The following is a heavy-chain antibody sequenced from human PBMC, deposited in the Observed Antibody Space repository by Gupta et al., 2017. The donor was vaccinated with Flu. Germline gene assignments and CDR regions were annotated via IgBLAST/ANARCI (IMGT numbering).Heavy chain of an antibody. CDR2: VNPHSGST. V-gene: IGHV1-2*06. D-gene: IGHD2-15*01. CDR1: GYSFTDYY. CDR3: ARERFCNTDSCYRWFDP. Sequence: VQLVQSGADVGKPGASVKVSCKASGYSFTDYYIHWVRQAPGQGLEWMGRVNPHSGSTNYEHKFQGRVTLAMDTSTSTAYMELTRLRSDDTAVYYCARERFCNTDSCYRWFDPWGQGTLVIVAS. J-gene: IGHJ5*02.